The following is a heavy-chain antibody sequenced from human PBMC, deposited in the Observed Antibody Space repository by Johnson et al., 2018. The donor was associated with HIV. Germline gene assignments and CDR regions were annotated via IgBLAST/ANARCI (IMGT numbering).Heavy chain of an antibody. CDR1: GFTFSSYG. D-gene: IGHD4-17*01. Sequence: QVQLVESGGGLVQPGGSLRLSCAASGFTFSSYGMHWVRQAPGKGLEWVAVISYDGSNKYYADSVKGRFTISRDNSKNTLYLQMNSLRAEDTAVYYCAKGPYGSAFDIWGQGTMVTVSS. V-gene: IGHV3-30*18. CDR3: AKGPYGSAFDI. J-gene: IGHJ3*02. CDR2: ISYDGSNK.